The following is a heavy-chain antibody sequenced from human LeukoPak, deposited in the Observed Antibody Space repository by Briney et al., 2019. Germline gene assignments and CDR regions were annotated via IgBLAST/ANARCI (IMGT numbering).Heavy chain of an antibody. CDR2: ISNVGGRT. CDR3: AKGTYYYDSGSYLECFGEN. J-gene: IGHJ1*01. Sequence: GGSLRLSCAASGLTFSSYAMSWVRQAPGQGLEWVSTISNVGGRTYYANSVKGRLSISRDNSKSTLYLQMNTLRAEDTAVYYCAKGTYYYDSGSYLECFGENWGQGTLVTVSS. D-gene: IGHD3-10*01. V-gene: IGHV3-23*01. CDR1: GLTFSSYA.